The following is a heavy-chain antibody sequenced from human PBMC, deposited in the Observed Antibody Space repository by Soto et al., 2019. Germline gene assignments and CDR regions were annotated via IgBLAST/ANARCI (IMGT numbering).Heavy chain of an antibody. Sequence: GGSLRLSCAASGFTFSNYGMHWVRQAPGKGLEWVAVIWYDGNNKYYADSVKGRFTISRDNSNNTLYVQMTSLRAEDTAVYYCARGLHSLFDYWGQGTLVTVS. J-gene: IGHJ4*02. CDR2: IWYDGNNK. CDR1: GFTFSNYG. D-gene: IGHD2-21*01. V-gene: IGHV3-33*01. CDR3: ARGLHSLFDY.